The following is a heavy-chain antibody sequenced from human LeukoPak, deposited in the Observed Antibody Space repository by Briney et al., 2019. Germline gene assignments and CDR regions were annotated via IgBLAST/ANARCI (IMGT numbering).Heavy chain of an antibody. Sequence: GALRPSLAAPGFHLKKDLMNWVPQGPGKGLGVLANIKEDGSETYYADSVKGRFTISRDNPKNLLFLQINSLRVEDTAVYYCARETPRRGETRDGYRWGQGTVVTVSS. CDR2: IKEDGSET. CDR3: ARETPRRGETRDGYR. V-gene: IGHV3-7*01. CDR1: GFHLKKDL. D-gene: IGHD5-24*01. J-gene: IGHJ4*02.